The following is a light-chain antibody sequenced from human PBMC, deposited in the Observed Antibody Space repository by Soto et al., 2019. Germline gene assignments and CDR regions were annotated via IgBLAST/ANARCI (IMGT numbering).Light chain of an antibody. Sequence: QSALTQPPSASGSPGQSVTISCTGTSSDVGGYNYVSWYQQHPAKAPKLIIYEVTKRPSGVPDRFSASKSGNTASLTVSGLQADDEADYYCSSYAGSNNLVFGGGTQLTVL. J-gene: IGLJ3*02. CDR2: EVT. V-gene: IGLV2-8*01. CDR3: SSYAGSNNLV. CDR1: SSDVGGYNY.